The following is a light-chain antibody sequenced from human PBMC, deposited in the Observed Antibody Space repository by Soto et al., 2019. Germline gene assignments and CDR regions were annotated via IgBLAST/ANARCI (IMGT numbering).Light chain of an antibody. V-gene: IGKV1-33*01. CDR3: QQFDNRPLT. Sequence: DIQMTQSPSSLSASVGDRVTITCQASQDISNYLNWYQQKPGKAPKILIYDASVLEAGVPSRFSGGGSGTHFTLTISSLQADDVATYYCQQFDNRPLTFGGGTKVEIK. CDR2: DAS. CDR1: QDISNY. J-gene: IGKJ4*01.